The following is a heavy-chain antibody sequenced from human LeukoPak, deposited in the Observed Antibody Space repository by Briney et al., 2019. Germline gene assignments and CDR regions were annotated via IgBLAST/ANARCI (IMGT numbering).Heavy chain of an antibody. CDR3: ARGVAAANGYFDL. V-gene: IGHV4-34*01. D-gene: IGHD2-2*01. CDR1: GGSFSGYY. CDR2: INHSGST. J-gene: IGHJ2*01. Sequence: PSETLSLTCAVYGGSFSGYYWSWIRQPPGKGLEWIGEINHSGSTNYNPSLKSRVTISVGTSKNQFSLKLSSVTAADTAVYYCARGVAAANGYFDLWGRGTLVTVSS.